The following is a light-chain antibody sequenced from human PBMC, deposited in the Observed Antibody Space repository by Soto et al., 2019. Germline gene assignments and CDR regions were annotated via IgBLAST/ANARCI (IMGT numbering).Light chain of an antibody. J-gene: IGKJ4*01. Sequence: IVLTQSPATLSLSPGERATLSCRASQSVSSYLAWYQQKPGQAPRLLIYDASNRASGIPARFSGSGSGTDFTFTISSLEPEDFAVYYCQQRSNWPSTFGGGTKVDIK. V-gene: IGKV3-11*01. CDR1: QSVSSY. CDR2: DAS. CDR3: QQRSNWPST.